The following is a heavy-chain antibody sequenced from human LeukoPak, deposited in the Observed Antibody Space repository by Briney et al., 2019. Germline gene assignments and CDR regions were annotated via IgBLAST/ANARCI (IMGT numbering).Heavy chain of an antibody. D-gene: IGHD3-22*01. CDR3: ARGPLKRRITMIVVVQAAWYYFDY. Sequence: SETLSLTCIVSGGSISSDSYYWAWIRQLPGKGLQWIGSLYYRGSAYYGPSLKGRVTISVDTSKNQFSLKLSSVTAADTAVYYCARGPLKRRITMIVVVQAAWYYFDYWGQGTLVTVSS. CDR2: LYYRGSA. CDR1: GGSISSDSYY. J-gene: IGHJ4*02. V-gene: IGHV4-39*07.